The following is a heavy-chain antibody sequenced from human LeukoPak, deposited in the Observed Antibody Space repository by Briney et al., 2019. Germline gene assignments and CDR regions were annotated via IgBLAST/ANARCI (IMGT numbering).Heavy chain of an antibody. CDR2: IYSGGST. J-gene: IGHJ4*02. D-gene: IGHD3-10*01. CDR3: ARVSAWFGELPDS. V-gene: IGHV3-53*01. CDR1: GFSFSSYS. Sequence: PGGSLRLSCAASGFSFSSYSIKWVRQAPGKGLEWVSVIYSGGSTYYADSVKGRFTISRDNSKNTLYLQMNSLRAEDTAVYYCARVSAWFGELPDSWGQGTLVTVSS.